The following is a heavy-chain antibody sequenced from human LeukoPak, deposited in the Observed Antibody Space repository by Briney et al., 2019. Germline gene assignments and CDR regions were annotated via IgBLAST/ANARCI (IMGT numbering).Heavy chain of an antibody. CDR3: ARVEKYSSSKYNWFDP. D-gene: IGHD6-13*01. J-gene: IGHJ5*02. CDR2: IYTSGST. Sequence: SETLSLTCTVSGGSISSYYWSWIRQPAGKGLEWIGRIYTSGSTNYNPSLKSRVTMSVDTSKNQFSLKLSSVTAADTAVYYCARVEKYSSSKYNWFDPWGQGTLVTVSS. V-gene: IGHV4-4*07. CDR1: GGSISSYY.